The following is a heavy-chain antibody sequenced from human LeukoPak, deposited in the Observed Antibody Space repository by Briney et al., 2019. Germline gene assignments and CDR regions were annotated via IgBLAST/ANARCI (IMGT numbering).Heavy chain of an antibody. D-gene: IGHD3-3*01. CDR1: GGTFSSYA. V-gene: IGHV1-69*01. J-gene: IGHJ5*02. CDR2: IIPIFGTA. Sequence: GASVKVSCKASGGTFSSYAISWVRQAPGQGLEWMGGIIPIFGTANYAQKFQGRVTITADDSTSTAYMELSSLRSEDTAVYYCAREVRFLEWPVNWFDPWGQGTLVTVSS. CDR3: AREVRFLEWPVNWFDP.